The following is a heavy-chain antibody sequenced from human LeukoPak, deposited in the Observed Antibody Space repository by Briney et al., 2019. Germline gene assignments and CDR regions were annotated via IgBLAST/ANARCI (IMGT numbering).Heavy chain of an antibody. D-gene: IGHD2-21*02. CDR3: ARDMSPPGVLVTADYGLDV. J-gene: IGHJ6*02. CDR1: GGTFYIYG. CDR2: IITLVEEV. Sequence: SVRVSSKASGGTFYIYGISWVRQAPGQGLEWMGRIITLVEEVNYSQKFQDRVTISADRFTSEAYMEMRRLRPDDTAVYFCARDMSPPGVLVTADYGLDVWGQGTTVTVSS. V-gene: IGHV1-69*10.